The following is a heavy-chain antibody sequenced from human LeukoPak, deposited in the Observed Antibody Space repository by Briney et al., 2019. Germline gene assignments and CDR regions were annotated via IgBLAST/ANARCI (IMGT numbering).Heavy chain of an antibody. J-gene: IGHJ4*02. D-gene: IGHD3-3*01. Sequence: PGGSLRLSCAASGFTFSSYAMSWVRQAPGKGLEWVSAISGSGGSTYYADSVKGRFTISRDNAKNSLYLQMNSLRAEDTAVHYCARVRNLLTIFGGRRPVGLDYWGQGTLVTVSS. CDR2: ISGSGGST. CDR3: ARVRNLLTIFGGRRPVGLDY. CDR1: GFTFSSYA. V-gene: IGHV3-23*01.